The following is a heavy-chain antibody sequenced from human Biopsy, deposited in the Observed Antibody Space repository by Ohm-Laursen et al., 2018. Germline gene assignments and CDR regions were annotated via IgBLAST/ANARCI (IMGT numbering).Heavy chain of an antibody. J-gene: IGHJ5*02. Sequence: DTLSLTCTVSGGSISNNNYYWGWIRQPPGKGLEWIGSIFYRGSTHYKPSLKSRVNMSVDTSKNQFSLKLNSVTAADTAVYYCARDYDTSGYYYVSWGQGTLVTVSS. CDR3: ARDYDTSGYYYVS. D-gene: IGHD3-22*01. V-gene: IGHV4-39*01. CDR1: GGSISNNNYY. CDR2: IFYRGST.